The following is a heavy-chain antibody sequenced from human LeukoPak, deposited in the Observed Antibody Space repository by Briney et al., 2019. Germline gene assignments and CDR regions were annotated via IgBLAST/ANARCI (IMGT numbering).Heavy chain of an antibody. Sequence: GASVKVSCKASGYTFTGYYIHWVRQAPGEGLEWMGWINPDSGGINYAQKFQGRVTMTRDTSISTGYMELSRLRSDDTAVYYCARCPKQVGFAYWHFDLWGRGTLVTVSS. V-gene: IGHV1-2*02. D-gene: IGHD1-26*01. J-gene: IGHJ2*01. CDR2: INPDSGGI. CDR1: GYTFTGYY. CDR3: ARCPKQVGFAYWHFDL.